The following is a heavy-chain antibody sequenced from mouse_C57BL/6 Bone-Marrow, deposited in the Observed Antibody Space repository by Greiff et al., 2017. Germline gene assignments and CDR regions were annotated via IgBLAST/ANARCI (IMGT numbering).Heavy chain of an antibody. CDR3: ARKRDGYDNYAMDY. CDR1: GYTFTSYW. V-gene: IGHV1-72*01. J-gene: IGHJ4*01. D-gene: IGHD2-2*01. CDR2: IDPNSGGT. Sequence: QVQLKQPGAELVKPGASVKLSCKASGYTFTSYWMHWVKQRPGRGLEWIGRIDPNSGGTKYNEKFKSKATLTVDKPSSTAYMQLSSLTSEDSAVYYCARKRDGYDNYAMDYWGQGTSVTVSS.